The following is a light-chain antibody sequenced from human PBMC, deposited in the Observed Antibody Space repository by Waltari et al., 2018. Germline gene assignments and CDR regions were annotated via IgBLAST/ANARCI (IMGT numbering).Light chain of an antibody. J-gene: IGKJ1*01. Sequence: EIVLTQSPRTLSLSPGERATLSYRASQSVSRTLAWYQQKPGQAHMLLIYDASSRATGIPDRFSGSGSVTDFSLTISRLEPEDFAVYYCQKYGSLPATFGQGTKVEIK. CDR1: QSVSRT. CDR2: DAS. CDR3: QKYGSLPAT. V-gene: IGKV3-20*01.